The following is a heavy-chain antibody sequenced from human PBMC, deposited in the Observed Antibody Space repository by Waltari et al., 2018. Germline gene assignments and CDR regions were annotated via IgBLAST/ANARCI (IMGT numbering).Heavy chain of an antibody. CDR2: ISSSSSYI. Sequence: EVQLVESGGGLVKPGGCLRLSCAASGFTFSSYSMNWVRQAPGKGLGWVSSISSSSSYIYYADSVKGRFTISRDNAKNSLYLQMNSLRAEDTAVYYCARTRDSSGLAPLWGQGTLVTVSS. CDR1: GFTFSSYS. J-gene: IGHJ4*02. CDR3: ARTRDSSGLAPL. D-gene: IGHD3-22*01. V-gene: IGHV3-21*01.